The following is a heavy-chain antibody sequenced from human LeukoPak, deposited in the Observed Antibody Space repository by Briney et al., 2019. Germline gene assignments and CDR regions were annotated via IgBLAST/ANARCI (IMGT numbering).Heavy chain of an antibody. CDR1: GYNFTTYW. Sequence: GESLKISCDASGYNFTTYWIIWVRLLPGKGLEWMGRIDPSDSYSICSPSFQGHVTISADKSISTAYLQWSSLKASDTAMYYCARRTGVEWFDPWVQGTPVTVS. V-gene: IGHV5-10-1*01. J-gene: IGHJ5*02. D-gene: IGHD7-27*01. CDR3: ARRTGVEWFDP. CDR2: IDPSDSYS.